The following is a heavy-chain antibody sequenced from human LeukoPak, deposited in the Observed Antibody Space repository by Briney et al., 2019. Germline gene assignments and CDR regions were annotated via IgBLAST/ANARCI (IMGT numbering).Heavy chain of an antibody. CDR3: ARGQGVQLTSGSDY. CDR2: ISGSSSYT. CDR1: GFTFSSFG. D-gene: IGHD5-24*01. J-gene: IGHJ4*02. V-gene: IGHV3-21*06. Sequence: PGGSLRLSCAASGFTFSSFGMNWARQAPGKGLEFVSSISGSSSYTYYTASVKGRFTISRDNAKNSLFLQMNSLRPEDTAVYYCARGQGVQLTSGSDYWGEGNLVTVSS.